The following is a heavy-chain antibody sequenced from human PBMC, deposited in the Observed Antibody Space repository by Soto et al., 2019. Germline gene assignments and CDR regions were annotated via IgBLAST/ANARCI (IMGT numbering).Heavy chain of an antibody. CDR3: AKDSSRYSGYDSRFDY. J-gene: IGHJ4*02. CDR1: GFTFSSYA. V-gene: IGHV3-23*01. CDR2: ISGSGSGT. Sequence: EVQLLESGGGLVQPGGSLRLSCAASGFTFSSYAMSCVRQAPGKGLEWVSGISGSGSGTYYADSVKGRFTISKDNSKNHLYLQINSLRAEATAVYYCAKDSSRYSGYDSRFDYWGQGTLVTVSS. D-gene: IGHD5-12*01.